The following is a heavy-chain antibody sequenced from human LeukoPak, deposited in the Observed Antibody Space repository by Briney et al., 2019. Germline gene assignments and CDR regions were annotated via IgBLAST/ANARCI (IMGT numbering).Heavy chain of an antibody. CDR1: GYTFITYA. D-gene: IGHD7-27*01. Sequence: ASVKVSCKASGYTFITYAMHWVRQAPGQSLEWMGWINAGNGNTKYSQKFQGRVTITRDTSASTAYMELSSLRSEDTAVYYCARGGLELGIVYWGQGTLVTVSS. J-gene: IGHJ4*02. V-gene: IGHV1-3*01. CDR2: INAGNGNT. CDR3: ARGGLELGIVY.